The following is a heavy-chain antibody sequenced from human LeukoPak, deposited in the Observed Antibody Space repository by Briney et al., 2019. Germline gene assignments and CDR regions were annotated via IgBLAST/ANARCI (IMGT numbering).Heavy chain of an antibody. CDR1: GYTFTIYY. V-gene: IGHV1-2*02. J-gene: IGHJ4*02. CDR3: ARNPPYCTSTSCYNDY. D-gene: IGHD2-2*02. CDR2: INPNSGAT. Sequence: ASVKVSCKASGYTFTIYYMHWVRQAPGQGLEWMGWINPNSGATSYAQRFQGRVTMTRDTSISTAYMELSGLTSDDTAVYYCARNPPYCTSTSCYNDYWGQGTLVAVSS.